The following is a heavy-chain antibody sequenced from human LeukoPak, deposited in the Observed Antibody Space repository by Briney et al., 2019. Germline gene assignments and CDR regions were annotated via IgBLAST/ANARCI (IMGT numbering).Heavy chain of an antibody. V-gene: IGHV3-7*03. CDR2: IKQDGSEE. J-gene: IGHJ4*02. CDR3: ARRYFDY. CDR1: GFTFSNYA. Sequence: GGSLRLSCAASGFTFSNYAMHWVRQAPGKGLEWVANIKQDGSEEYYVDSVKGRFTISRDNAKNSLYLQMNSLRAEDTAVYYCARRYFDYWGQGILVTVSS.